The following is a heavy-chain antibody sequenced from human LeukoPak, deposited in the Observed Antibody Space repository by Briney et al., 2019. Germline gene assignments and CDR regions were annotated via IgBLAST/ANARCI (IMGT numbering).Heavy chain of an antibody. CDR2: INPSGGST. V-gene: IGHV1-46*01. CDR3: ARDYGSGTYSPKGGFDY. Sequence: ASVKVSCKASGYTFTSYYMHWVRQAPGQGLEWMGIINPSGGSTSYAQKFQGRVTMTRDTSTSTVYMELSSLRSEDTAVYYCARDYGSGTYSPKGGFDYWGQGTLVTVSS. D-gene: IGHD3-10*01. CDR1: GYTFTSYY. J-gene: IGHJ4*02.